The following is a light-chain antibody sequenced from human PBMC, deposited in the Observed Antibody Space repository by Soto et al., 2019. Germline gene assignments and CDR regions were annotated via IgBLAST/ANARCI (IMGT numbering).Light chain of an antibody. CDR1: SSNIGTYNV. J-gene: IGLJ2*01. V-gene: IGLV2-23*01. Sequence: QSVLTQPASVSGFPGQSITISCTGSSSNIGTYNVVSWFQQHPGEAPKLIIYEGSRRPSGVSNRFSGSKSGNTASLTISGLQAEDEADYYCCSYGDSDTMIFGGGTKVTVL. CDR3: CSYGDSDTMI. CDR2: EGS.